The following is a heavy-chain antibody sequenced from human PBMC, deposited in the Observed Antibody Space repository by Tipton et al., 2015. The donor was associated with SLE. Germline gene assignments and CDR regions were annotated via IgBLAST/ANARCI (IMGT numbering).Heavy chain of an antibody. CDR2: IWYDGITK. V-gene: IGHV3-33*03. Sequence: SLRLSCAASGFTTTDYAMDWVRQAPGKGLEWAAVIWYDGITKYYVDSVKGRFTISRDKSKNTLYLEMNSLRDEDTAVYICAKGRVGTPTDWGQGTLVAVSS. CDR3: AKGRVGTPTD. CDR1: GFTTTDYA. J-gene: IGHJ4*02.